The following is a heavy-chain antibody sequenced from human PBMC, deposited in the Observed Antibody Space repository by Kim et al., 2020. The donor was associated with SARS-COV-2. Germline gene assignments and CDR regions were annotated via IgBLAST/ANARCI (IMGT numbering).Heavy chain of an antibody. V-gene: IGHV4-34*01. CDR3: ARVPGPRVATIGDNYYGMDV. D-gene: IGHD5-12*01. CDR2: INHSGST. CDR1: GVSFSGYY. Sequence: SETLSLTCAVYGVSFSGYYWSWIRQPPGKGLEWIGEINHSGSTNYNPSLKIRVTISVDTSKNQFSLKLSSVTAADTAVYYCARVPGPRVATIGDNYYGMDVWGQGTTVTVSS. J-gene: IGHJ6*02.